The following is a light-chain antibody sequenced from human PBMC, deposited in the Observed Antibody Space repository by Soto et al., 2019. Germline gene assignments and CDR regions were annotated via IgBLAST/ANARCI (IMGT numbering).Light chain of an antibody. J-gene: IGKJ5*01. V-gene: IGKV1-39*01. Sequence: DIQMTQSPASLSVSVGDRVTITCRASQSINNYLNWYQQKPGQAPKLLIRSASTLQRGVPSRFSGSGSRTDFTLTITNLQPADIATYYCQQSLTMPLTFGHGTRLHIK. CDR3: QQSLTMPLT. CDR1: QSINNY. CDR2: SAS.